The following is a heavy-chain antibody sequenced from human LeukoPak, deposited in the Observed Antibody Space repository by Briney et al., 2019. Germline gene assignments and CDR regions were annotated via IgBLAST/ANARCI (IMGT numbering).Heavy chain of an antibody. D-gene: IGHD6-19*01. V-gene: IGHV4-39*01. CDR3: ARHQYSGAWYYFDF. Sequence: SETLSLTCTFSGGSISSSTYYWGWIRQPPGKGLEWIGSIYSSGSAYYNPSLKSRVTIDVDTSKNQFSLKLISVPAADTAVYYCARHQYSGAWYYFDFWGQGTLVTVSS. CDR1: GGSISSSTYY. J-gene: IGHJ4*02. CDR2: IYSSGSA.